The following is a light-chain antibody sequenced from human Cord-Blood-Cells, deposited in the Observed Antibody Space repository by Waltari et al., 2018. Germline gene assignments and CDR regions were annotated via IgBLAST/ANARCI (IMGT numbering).Light chain of an antibody. J-gene: IGLJ3*02. Sequence: QSALTQPRSVSGSPGQSVTISCTGTSSDVGGYNYVSWYQQHPGKAPRPTIYDVSKRPSGVPDRFAGSKSGNTASLTISGLQAEDEADYYCCSYASNYTWVFGGGTKLTVL. CDR2: DVS. CDR1: SSDVGGYNY. V-gene: IGLV2-11*01. CDR3: CSYASNYTWV.